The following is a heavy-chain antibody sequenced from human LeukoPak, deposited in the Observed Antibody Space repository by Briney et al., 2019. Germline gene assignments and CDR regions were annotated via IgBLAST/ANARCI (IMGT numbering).Heavy chain of an antibody. CDR1: GYSFTSYW. V-gene: IGHV5-51*01. J-gene: IGHJ4*02. Sequence: GESLKISCKGSGYSFTSYWIGWVRQMPGKGREWIGIIYPGDSETRYSPSFHGQVTISADNSISTAYLQWSSLKASDSAMYYCAITSRSFDHWGQGTPVTVS. CDR3: AITSRSFDH. CDR2: IYPGDSET. D-gene: IGHD2/OR15-2a*01.